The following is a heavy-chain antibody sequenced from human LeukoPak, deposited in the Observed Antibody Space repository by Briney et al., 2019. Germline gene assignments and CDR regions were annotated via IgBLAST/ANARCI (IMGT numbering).Heavy chain of an antibody. D-gene: IGHD3-22*01. CDR1: GFTFGSYA. Sequence: PGGCLRLSWAAAGFTFGSYAMSSGRQAPGKGLDWVSTISGSGGSTYYADSVKGRFTISRDNSKNTLYLQMNSLRAEDTAVYYCAKEDSSGVVFDYWGQGTLVTVSS. V-gene: IGHV3-23*01. J-gene: IGHJ4*02. CDR2: ISGSGGST. CDR3: AKEDSSGVVFDY.